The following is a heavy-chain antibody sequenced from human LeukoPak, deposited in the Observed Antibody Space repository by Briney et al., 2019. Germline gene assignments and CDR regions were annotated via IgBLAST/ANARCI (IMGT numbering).Heavy chain of an antibody. CDR3: ARVSSTSIWNYYYYGMDV. D-gene: IGHD2-2*01. CDR2: INPNSGGT. Sequence: ASVKVSCKASGYTFTGYYMHWVRQAPGQGLEWMGRINPNSGGTNYAQKFQGRVTMTRDTSISTAYMELSRLRSDDTAVYYCARVSSTSIWNYYYYGMDVWGQGTTVTVSS. V-gene: IGHV1-2*06. CDR1: GYTFTGYY. J-gene: IGHJ6*02.